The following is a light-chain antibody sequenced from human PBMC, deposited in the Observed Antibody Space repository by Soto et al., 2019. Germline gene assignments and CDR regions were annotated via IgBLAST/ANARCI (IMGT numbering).Light chain of an antibody. J-gene: IGKJ1*01. CDR1: QSVSSSY. CDR3: QQYGSSPQT. Sequence: EIVLTQSPGTLSLSPGERATLSCRASQSVSSSYLAWYQQKPGQAPRLLIYGASSRATGIPDRFSGSGSGTDFTLTISSLEPEEFAVYYGQQYGSSPQTFGQGTKVEIK. V-gene: IGKV3-20*01. CDR2: GAS.